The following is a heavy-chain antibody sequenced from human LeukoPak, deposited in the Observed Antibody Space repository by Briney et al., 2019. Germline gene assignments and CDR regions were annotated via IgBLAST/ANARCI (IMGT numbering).Heavy chain of an antibody. D-gene: IGHD2-2*01. V-gene: IGHV3-74*01. CDR1: GFTFDDYA. Sequence: PGRSLRLSCAASGFTFDDYAMHWVRQAPGKGLVWVSRINTDGSSTSYADSVKGRFTISRDNAKNTLYLQMNSLRAEDTAVYYCARAAQVVPAAISYYYYYYMDVWGKGTTVTVFS. J-gene: IGHJ6*03. CDR3: ARAAQVVPAAISYYYYYYMDV. CDR2: INTDGSST.